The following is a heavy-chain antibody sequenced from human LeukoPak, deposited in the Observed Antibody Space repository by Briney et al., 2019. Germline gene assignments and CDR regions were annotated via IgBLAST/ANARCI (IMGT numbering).Heavy chain of an antibody. CDR1: GGSFSGYY. V-gene: IGHV4-34*01. J-gene: IGHJ6*02. CDR3: ARAIAAGSYYYYGMDV. Sequence: SETLSLTCAVYGGSFSGYYWSWIRQPPGKGLEWIGEINHSGSTNYNPSLKSRVTISVDTSKNQFSLKLSSVTAADTAVYYCARAIAAGSYYYYGMDVWGQGTTVTVSS. CDR2: INHSGST. D-gene: IGHD6-13*01.